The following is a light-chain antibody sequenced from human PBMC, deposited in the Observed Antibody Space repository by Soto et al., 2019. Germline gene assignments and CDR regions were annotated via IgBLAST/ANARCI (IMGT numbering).Light chain of an antibody. CDR2: DAS. V-gene: IGKV3-20*01. CDR3: QQYKSFSLT. Sequence: EIVLTQSPGTLSLSPGERATLSCRASQSVSSSSLAWYQQKRGQAPRLLIHDASSRATGIPDRFSGSGSGTDFTLTISRLEPEDFATYYCQQYKSFSLTFGGGTRVEVK. CDR1: QSVSSSS. J-gene: IGKJ4*01.